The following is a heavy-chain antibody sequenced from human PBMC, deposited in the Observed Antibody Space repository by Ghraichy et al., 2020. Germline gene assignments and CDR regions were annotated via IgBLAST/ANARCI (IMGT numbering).Heavy chain of an antibody. D-gene: IGHD6-13*01. V-gene: IGHV1-24*01. CDR2: FDPENGET. J-gene: IGHJ4*02. CDR1: GYTLTELS. CDR3: ATASGQQQLVQGLGY. Sequence: ASVKVSCKVSGYTLTELSMHWVRQAPGKGLEWMGGFDPENGETIYAQKFQGRVTMTEDTSTDTAYMELSGLRSEDTAVYYCATASGQQQLVQGLGYWGQGTLVTVSS.